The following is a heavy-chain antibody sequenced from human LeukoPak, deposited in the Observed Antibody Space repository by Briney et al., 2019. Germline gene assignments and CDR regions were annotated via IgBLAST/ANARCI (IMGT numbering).Heavy chain of an antibody. Sequence: SETLSLTCTVSGGSISSSSYYWGWIRQPPGKGLEWIGSIYYSGSTYYNPSLKSRVTISVDTSKNQFSLKLSSVTAADTAVYYCARQISENKDYWGQGTLVTVSS. V-gene: IGHV4-39*01. CDR2: IYYSGST. CDR3: ARQISENKDY. D-gene: IGHD1/OR15-1a*01. CDR1: GGSISSSSYY. J-gene: IGHJ4*02.